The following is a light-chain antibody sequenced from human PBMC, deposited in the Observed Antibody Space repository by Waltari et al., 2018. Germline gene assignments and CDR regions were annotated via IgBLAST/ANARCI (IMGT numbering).Light chain of an antibody. V-gene: IGLV2-14*03. CDR2: DVS. J-gene: IGLJ1*01. CDR1: SSDVGGYNF. CDR3: GSFTSITTYV. Sequence: QSALTQPASVSGSPGQSITISCTGTSSDVGGYNFVSWYQQHPGKVPKLLIYDVSKRPSGVSNRFSGSKSGNTASLTISGLQAEDEADYYCGSFTSITTYVFATGTKVTVL.